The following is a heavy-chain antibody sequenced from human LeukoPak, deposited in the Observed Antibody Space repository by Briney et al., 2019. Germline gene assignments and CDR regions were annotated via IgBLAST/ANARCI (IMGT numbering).Heavy chain of an antibody. CDR3: AGGSSWYVDY. D-gene: IGHD6-13*01. V-gene: IGHV3-23*01. Sequence: GGSLRLSCAASGFTFNNYGMSWVRQAPGKGLEWVSAISGSGGSTYNADSVKGRFTISRDNSKNTLYLQMNSLRAEDTAVYYCAGGSSWYVDYWGQGTLVTVSS. CDR1: GFTFNNYG. CDR2: ISGSGGST. J-gene: IGHJ4*02.